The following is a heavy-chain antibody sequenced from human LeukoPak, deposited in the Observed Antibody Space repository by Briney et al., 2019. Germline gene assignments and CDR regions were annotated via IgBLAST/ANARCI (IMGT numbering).Heavy chain of an antibody. CDR2: ISYDGSNK. D-gene: IGHD1-26*01. V-gene: IGHV3-30*18. CDR1: GFTFSSYG. Sequence: GGSLRLSCAASGFTFSSYGMHWVRQAPGKGLEWVAVISYDGSNKYYADSVKGRFTISRDNSKNTLYLQMNSLRAEDTAVYYCAKDHNNGGSYVWGQGTLVTVSS. CDR3: AKDHNNGGSYV. J-gene: IGHJ4*02.